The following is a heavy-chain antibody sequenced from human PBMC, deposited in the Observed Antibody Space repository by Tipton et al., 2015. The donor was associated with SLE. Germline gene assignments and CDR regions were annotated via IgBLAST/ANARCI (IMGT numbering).Heavy chain of an antibody. CDR2: IYTGGIT. J-gene: IGHJ4*02. CDR3: ARVPPGRSSGWYFDLLGY. D-gene: IGHD6-19*01. V-gene: IGHV4-61*09. CDR1: GGSISSGSYY. Sequence: TLSLTCTVSGGSISSGSYYWSWIRQPAGKGLEWIGYIYTGGITIYNPSLKSRVTISRDTSNNRFSLKVNSVTAADTAVYYCARVPPGRSSGWYFDLLGYWGQGTLVTVSS.